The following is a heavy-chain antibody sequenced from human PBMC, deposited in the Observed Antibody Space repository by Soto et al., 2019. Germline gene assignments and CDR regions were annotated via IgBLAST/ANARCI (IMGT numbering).Heavy chain of an antibody. J-gene: IGHJ6*02. V-gene: IGHV4-34*01. CDR1: GGSFSGYY. D-gene: IGHD3-22*01. CDR3: ARRRYYYDSSGYYGMDV. Sequence: SENLSLTCAVYGGSFSGYYWSWIRQPPGTGLEWIGEINHSGSTNYNPSLKSRVTISVDTSKNQFSLKLSSVTAADTAVYYCARRRYYYDSSGYYGMDVWGQGTTVTVSS. CDR2: INHSGST.